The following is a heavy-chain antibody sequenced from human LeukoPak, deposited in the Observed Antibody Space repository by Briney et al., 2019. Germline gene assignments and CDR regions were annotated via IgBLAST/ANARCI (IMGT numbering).Heavy chain of an antibody. CDR1: GFTFSTYG. D-gene: IGHD4-17*01. V-gene: IGHV3-30*18. CDR3: ANSNGDYVIDY. CDR2: ISSAASNK. Sequence: PGGSLRLSCAASGFTFSTYGMHWVRQAPGKGLEWMAFISSAASNKYYADSVKGRFTISRDSSKNTLYLQMNSLRAEDTAVYYCANSNGDYVIDYWGQGTLVTVSS. J-gene: IGHJ4*02.